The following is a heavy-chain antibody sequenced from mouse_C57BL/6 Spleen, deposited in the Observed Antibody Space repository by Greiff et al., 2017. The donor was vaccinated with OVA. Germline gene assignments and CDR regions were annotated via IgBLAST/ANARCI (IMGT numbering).Heavy chain of an antibody. CDR1: GYTFTSYG. CDR2: IYPRSGNT. D-gene: IGHD1-1*01. J-gene: IGHJ4*01. V-gene: IGHV1-81*01. CDR3: ARLITTVVADAMDY. Sequence: QVQLKQSGAELARPGASVKLSCKASGYTFTSYGISWVKQRTGQGLEWIGEIYPRSGNTYYNEKFKGKATLTADKSSSTAYMELRSLTSEDSAVYFCARLITTVVADAMDYWGQGTSVTVSS.